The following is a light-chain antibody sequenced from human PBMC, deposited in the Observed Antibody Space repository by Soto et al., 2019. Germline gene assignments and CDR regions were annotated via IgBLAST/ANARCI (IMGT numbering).Light chain of an antibody. CDR1: QSISSY. V-gene: IGKV1-39*01. Sequence: DIQMTQSPSSLSASVGDRVTITCRASQSISSYLNWYQQKPGKAPKLLIYAASSLQSGVPSRFSGSGSATDLSFTISSLQPEDFATYYCQQSSSTPPITFGQGIRLEIK. CDR2: AAS. CDR3: QQSSSTPPIT. J-gene: IGKJ5*01.